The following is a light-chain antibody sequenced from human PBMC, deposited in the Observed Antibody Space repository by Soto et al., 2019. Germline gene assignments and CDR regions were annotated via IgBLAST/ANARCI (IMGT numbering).Light chain of an antibody. J-gene: IGLJ1*01. CDR1: SSNIGSNT. CDR3: AAWDYTLNAHV. CDR2: TNN. V-gene: IGLV1-44*01. Sequence: QSVLTQPPSASGTPGQRVTISCSGSSSNIGSNTVNWYQHLPGTSPKLLISTNNQRPSGVPDRFSGSRSGTSASLAISGLLSEYVVEYYWAAWDYTLNAHVSGPGSKV.